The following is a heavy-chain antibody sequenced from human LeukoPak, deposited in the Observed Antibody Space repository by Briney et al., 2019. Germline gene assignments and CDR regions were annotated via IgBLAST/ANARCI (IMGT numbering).Heavy chain of an antibody. CDR2: ISYDGSNK. Sequence: GGSLRLSCAASGFTFSSYGMHWVRQAPGKGLEWVAVISYDGSNKYYADSVKGRFTISRDNSKNTLYLQMNSLRAEDTAVYYCARGVVATEFCYYYGMDVWGQGTTVTVSS. V-gene: IGHV3-30*03. CDR3: ARGVVATEFCYYYGMDV. D-gene: IGHD5-12*01. CDR1: GFTFSSYG. J-gene: IGHJ6*02.